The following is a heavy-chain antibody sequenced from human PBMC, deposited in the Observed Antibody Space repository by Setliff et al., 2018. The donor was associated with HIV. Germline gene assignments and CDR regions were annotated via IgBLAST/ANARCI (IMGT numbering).Heavy chain of an antibody. Sequence: SETLSLTCTVSGGSISSSSYYWGWIRQPPGKGLEWIGNIFYSGSTFYNPSLKSRVTISVDTSKNQFSLKLTSVTAADTAVYYCARGTVITYFYDSSGSVDYWGQGTLVTVSS. D-gene: IGHD3-22*01. CDR2: IFYSGST. J-gene: IGHJ4*02. V-gene: IGHV4-39*01. CDR3: ARGTVITYFYDSSGSVDY. CDR1: GGSISSSSYY.